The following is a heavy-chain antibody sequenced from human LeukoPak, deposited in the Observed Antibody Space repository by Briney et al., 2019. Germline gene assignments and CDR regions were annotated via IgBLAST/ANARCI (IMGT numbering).Heavy chain of an antibody. CDR2: ISSNGGTT. J-gene: IGHJ5*02. Sequence: GGSLRLSCAASGFTFNNYALHWVRQAPGKGLDFVSAISSNGGTTYYANSVKGRFTISRDNPKNTLYLQMGSLRAEDMAVYYCATGFYDVLTGYYSSWGQGTLVTVSS. CDR3: ATGFYDVLTGYYSS. CDR1: GFTFNNYA. V-gene: IGHV3-64*01. D-gene: IGHD3-9*01.